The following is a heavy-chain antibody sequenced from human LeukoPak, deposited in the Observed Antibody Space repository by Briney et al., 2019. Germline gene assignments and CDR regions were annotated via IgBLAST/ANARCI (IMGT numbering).Heavy chain of an antibody. CDR3: ARGVPRWYKRALADY. J-gene: IGHJ4*02. CDR2: MNPNSGNT. Sequence: ASVKVSCKASGYTFTSYDINWVRQATGQGLAWMGWMNPNSGNTGYAQKFQGRVTMTRNTSISTAYMELSSLRSEDTAVYYCARGVPRWYKRALADYWGQGTLVTVSS. CDR1: GYTFTSYD. D-gene: IGHD6-13*01. V-gene: IGHV1-8*01.